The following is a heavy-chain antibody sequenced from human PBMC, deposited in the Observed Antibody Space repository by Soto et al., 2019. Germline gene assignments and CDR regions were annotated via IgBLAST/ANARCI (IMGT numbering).Heavy chain of an antibody. CDR2: ISCSGGST. CDR1: GFTFSSYA. Sequence: GGSLRLSCAASGFTFSSYALRWVRQAPGKGLEWVSVISCSGGSTYYADSVKGRFTISRDNSKNTLYLQMNSLRADDTALYYCAKDISGNYYDFDYWGQGTLVTVSS. J-gene: IGHJ4*02. V-gene: IGHV3-23*01. D-gene: IGHD1-26*01. CDR3: AKDISGNYYDFDY.